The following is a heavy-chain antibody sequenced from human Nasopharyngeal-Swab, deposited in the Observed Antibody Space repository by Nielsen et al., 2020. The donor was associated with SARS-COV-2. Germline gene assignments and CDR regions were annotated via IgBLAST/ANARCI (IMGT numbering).Heavy chain of an antibody. CDR1: GYTFTSYG. V-gene: IGHV1-18*01. J-gene: IGHJ6*02. Sequence: ASVKVSCKASGYTFTSYGISWVRQAPGQGLEWMGWISAYNGNTNYAQKLQGRVTMTTDTSTSTAYMELRSLRSDDTAVYYCARGIVVVPANPAVRDYYYYYGMDVWGQGTTVTVSS. CDR3: ARGIVVVPANPAVRDYYYYYGMDV. CDR2: ISAYNGNT. D-gene: IGHD2-2*01.